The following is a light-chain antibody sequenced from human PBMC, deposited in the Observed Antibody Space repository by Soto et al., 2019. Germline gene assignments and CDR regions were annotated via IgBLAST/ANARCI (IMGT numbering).Light chain of an antibody. Sequence: DIRMTQSPSSLSASVGDRVTITCRASQSITYWLAWYQQKPGRAPKLLIYDVFNLQSGVPSRFSGSGSGTEFTLTISSLQPDDSATYYCQQYHSFSCTFGQGTKLEIK. J-gene: IGKJ2*02. CDR1: QSITYW. V-gene: IGKV1-5*01. CDR3: QQYHSFSCT. CDR2: DVF.